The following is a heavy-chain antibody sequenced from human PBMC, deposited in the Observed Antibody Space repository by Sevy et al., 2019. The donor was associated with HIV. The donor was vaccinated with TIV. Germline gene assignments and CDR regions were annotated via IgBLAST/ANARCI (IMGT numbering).Heavy chain of an antibody. CDR2: IYYSDSNNST. Sequence: SETLSLTCTVSGGSISSYYWNWIRQSPGKGLEWIGYIYYSDSNNSTKYNPSLKSRLTITVDTSKNQFSLKVSSVTAADTDVYYCERGDCSGGSCQRYYYYYGMDVWGQGTTVTVSS. CDR3: ERGDCSGGSCQRYYYYYGMDV. J-gene: IGHJ6*02. V-gene: IGHV4-59*01. D-gene: IGHD2-15*01. CDR1: GGSISSYY.